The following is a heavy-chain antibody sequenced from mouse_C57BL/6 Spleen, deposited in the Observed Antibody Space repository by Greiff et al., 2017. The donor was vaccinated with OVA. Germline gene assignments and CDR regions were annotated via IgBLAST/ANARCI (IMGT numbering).Heavy chain of an antibody. CDR3: ARRDYYGSSEAMDY. CDR2: ISRGSSTI. Sequence: EVMLVESGGGLVKPGGSLKLSCAASGFTFSDYGMHWVRQAPEKGLEWVAYISRGSSTIYYADTVKGRFTIARDNAKNTLFLQMTSLRSEDTAMDYCARRDYYGSSEAMDYWGQGTSVTVSS. V-gene: IGHV5-17*01. CDR1: GFTFSDYG. J-gene: IGHJ4*01. D-gene: IGHD1-1*01.